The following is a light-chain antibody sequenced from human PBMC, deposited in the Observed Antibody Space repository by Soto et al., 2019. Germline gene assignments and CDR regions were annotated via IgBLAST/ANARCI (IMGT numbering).Light chain of an antibody. J-gene: IGLJ3*02. CDR1: SSDIGRYNY. CDR3: SSYAGDNRLV. Sequence: QSALTQPPSASGSPGQSVTISCTGTSSDIGRYNYVSWYQQHPGKAPKLIVFEVAQRPTGVPDRFSASKSGNTASLTVSGLQAEDEADYYCSSYAGDNRLVFVGGTKLTAL. V-gene: IGLV2-8*01. CDR2: EVA.